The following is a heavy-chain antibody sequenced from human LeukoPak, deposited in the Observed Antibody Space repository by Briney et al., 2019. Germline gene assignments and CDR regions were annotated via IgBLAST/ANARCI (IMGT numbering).Heavy chain of an antibody. Sequence: PGGSLRLSCAASGFTFSTFAMIWVRQPPGKGLEWVSSIFPSGGEIHYADSVRGRFTISRDNSKSTLSLQMNSLRAEDTAVYYCTRYNVGFESWGQGTLVTVSS. V-gene: IGHV3-23*01. D-gene: IGHD1-1*01. CDR3: TRYNVGFES. CDR1: GFTFSTFA. J-gene: IGHJ4*02. CDR2: IFPSGGEI.